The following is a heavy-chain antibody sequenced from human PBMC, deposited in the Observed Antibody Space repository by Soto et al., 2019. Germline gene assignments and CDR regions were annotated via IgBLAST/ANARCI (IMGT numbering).Heavy chain of an antibody. CDR2: INPSGGST. D-gene: IGHD3-10*01. V-gene: IGHV1-46*01. CDR1: GYTFPSYS. CDR3: AREVLLWFGEFSMREYYFDS. Sequence: ASVQVSCMASGYTFPSYSMHLVRQAPGQGLEGMGIINPSGGSTSYAQKFQGRVTMTTDTSTRTVYMELSSLRSEDTAVYYCAREVLLWFGEFSMREYYFDSWGQGTLVTVS. J-gene: IGHJ4*02.